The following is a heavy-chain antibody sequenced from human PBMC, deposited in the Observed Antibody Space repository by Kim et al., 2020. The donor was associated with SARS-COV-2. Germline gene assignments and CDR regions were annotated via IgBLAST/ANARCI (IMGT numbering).Heavy chain of an antibody. V-gene: IGHV3-30*02. D-gene: IGHD5-12*01. J-gene: IGHJ5*02. Sequence: DSVRGRFTISRDNSKTTLYLQMNSLRAEDTAVYYCAKDSGSGYDFGWFDPWGQGTLVTVSS. CDR3: AKDSGSGYDFGWFDP.